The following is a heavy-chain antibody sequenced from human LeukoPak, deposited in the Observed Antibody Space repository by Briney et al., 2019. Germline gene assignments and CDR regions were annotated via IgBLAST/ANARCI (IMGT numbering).Heavy chain of an antibody. CDR3: ARVRQWLETDFDY. CDR1: GYTFTGYY. J-gene: IGHJ4*02. CDR2: INPNSGGT. V-gene: IGHV1-2*02. Sequence: ASVKVSCKASGYTFTGYYMHWVRQAPGQGLEWMGWINPNSGGTYYAQKFQGRVTMTRGTSISTAYMELSRLRSDDTAVYYCARVRQWLETDFDYWGQGTLVTVSS. D-gene: IGHD6-19*01.